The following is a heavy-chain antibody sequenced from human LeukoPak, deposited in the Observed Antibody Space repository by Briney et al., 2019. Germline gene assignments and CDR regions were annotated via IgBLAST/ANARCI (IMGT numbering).Heavy chain of an antibody. CDR3: ARVSFCPRCHFDY. D-gene: IGHD2/OR15-2a*01. Sequence: GGSLRLSCAASGFTLSDHYMHWVRQAPGKGLVWVARISPDGSSALSADSVRGRFTISRDNADNTLYLQLNSLRAEDTAVYYCARVSFCPRCHFDYWGQGTLVTVSS. J-gene: IGHJ4*02. CDR2: ISPDGSSA. V-gene: IGHV3-74*03. CDR1: GFTLSDHY.